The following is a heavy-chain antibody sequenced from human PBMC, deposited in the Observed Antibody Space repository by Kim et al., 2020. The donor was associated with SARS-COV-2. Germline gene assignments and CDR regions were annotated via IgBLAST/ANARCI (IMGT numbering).Heavy chain of an antibody. CDR3: ARLVYCSSTSCQYYFDY. V-gene: IGHV4-39*01. Sequence: LKSGVSISADTSKNQFSLKLSSVTAADTAVYYCARLVYCSSTSCQYYFDYWGQGTLVTVSS. D-gene: IGHD2-2*01. J-gene: IGHJ4*02.